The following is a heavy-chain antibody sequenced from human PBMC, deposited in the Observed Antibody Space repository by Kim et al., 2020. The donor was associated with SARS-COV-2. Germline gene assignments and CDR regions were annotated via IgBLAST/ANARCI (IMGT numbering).Heavy chain of an antibody. J-gene: IGHJ4*02. CDR1: GGSISSSSYY. CDR3: ARHPVSAVLLWFRELTAYYFDY. D-gene: IGHD3-10*01. Sequence: SETLSLTCTVSGGSISSSSYYWGWIRQPPGKGLEWIGSIYYSGSTYYNPSLKSRVTISVDTSKNQFSLKLSSVTAAYTAVYYCARHPVSAVLLWFRELTAYYFDYWGQGTLVTVSS. V-gene: IGHV4-39*01. CDR2: IYYSGST.